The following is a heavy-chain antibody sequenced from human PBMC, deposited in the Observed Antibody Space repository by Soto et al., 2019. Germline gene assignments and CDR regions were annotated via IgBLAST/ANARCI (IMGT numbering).Heavy chain of an antibody. J-gene: IGHJ5*02. CDR2: ISADDGHT. V-gene: IGHV1-18*01. Sequence: ASVKVSCKASGFTFTSYGITWVRQAPGQGLEWMGWISADDGHTNFAQKFQGRISMATDTSTTTAYMELKSLTSDDTAVYYCARLHIRGSGINWFHTWGQGTLVTVSS. CDR3: ARLHIRGSGINWFHT. CDR1: GFTFTSYG. D-gene: IGHD3-3*01.